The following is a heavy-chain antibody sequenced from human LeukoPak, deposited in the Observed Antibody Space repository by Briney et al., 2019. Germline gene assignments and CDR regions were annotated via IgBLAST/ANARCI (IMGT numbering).Heavy chain of an antibody. V-gene: IGHV1-69*13. J-gene: IGHJ4*02. CDR1: GGTFSSYA. CDR3: ATNPEPGKKIVAPGFDY. Sequence: SVKVSCKASGGTFSSYAISWVRQAPGQGLEWMGGIIPIFGTANYAQKFQGRVTITADESTSTAYMELSSLRSEDTAVYYCATNPEPGKKIVAPGFDYWGQGTLVTVSS. D-gene: IGHD2-2*01. CDR2: IIPIFGTA.